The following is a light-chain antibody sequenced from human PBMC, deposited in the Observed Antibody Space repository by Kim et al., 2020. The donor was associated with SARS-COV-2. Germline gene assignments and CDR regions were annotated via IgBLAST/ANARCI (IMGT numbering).Light chain of an antibody. V-gene: IGKV3-20*01. Sequence: EIVLTQSPGTLSLSPGERATLSCRASQSVSSSYLAWYQQKPGQAPRLLIYGASSRATGIPDRFSGSGSGTDFTLTISRLEPEDFAVYYCQQCGSSPLYTFGQGTKLEI. CDR1: QSVSSSY. J-gene: IGKJ2*01. CDR2: GAS. CDR3: QQCGSSPLYT.